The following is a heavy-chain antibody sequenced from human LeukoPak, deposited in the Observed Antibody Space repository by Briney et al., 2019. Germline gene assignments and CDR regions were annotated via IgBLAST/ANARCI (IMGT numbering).Heavy chain of an antibody. J-gene: IGHJ4*02. V-gene: IGHV3-30*18. D-gene: IGHD3-22*01. CDR2: ISYDGSDK. CDR1: GFTFSSYG. CDR3: AKEHYSDSSAYLDY. Sequence: GRSLRLSCAASGFTFSSYGMHWVRQAPGKGLEWVAVISYDGSDKYYADAVKGRFTISRDNSKDTLYLQMNSLRTEDTAVYYCAKEHYSDSSAYLDYWGQGTLVTVSS.